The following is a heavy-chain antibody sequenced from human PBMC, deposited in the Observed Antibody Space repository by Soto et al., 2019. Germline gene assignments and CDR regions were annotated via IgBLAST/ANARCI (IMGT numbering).Heavy chain of an antibody. CDR1: GYTFTSYY. J-gene: IGHJ4*02. CDR2: INPSGGST. Sequence: ASVKVSCKASGYTFTSYYMHWARQAPGQGLEWMGIINPSGGSTSYAQKFQGSVTMTRDTSTSTVYMELSSLRSEDTAVYYCARSGTAAEWFEYWGQGTLVTVLL. CDR3: ARSGTAAEWFEY. D-gene: IGHD6-13*01. V-gene: IGHV1-46*01.